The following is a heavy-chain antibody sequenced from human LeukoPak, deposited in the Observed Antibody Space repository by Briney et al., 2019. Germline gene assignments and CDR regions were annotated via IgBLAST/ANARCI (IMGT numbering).Heavy chain of an antibody. CDR2: IKQDGREK. CDR1: GPTPSEFW. J-gene: IGHJ4*02. Sequence: GGSLRLSCAASGPTPSEFWMNWVRQAPGKGLEWVANIKQDGREKNYVDSVKGRFTISRDNAKNSAYLQMNNLRVDDTAVYYCVGGYGWLPDYWGQGTLVTVSS. D-gene: IGHD6-19*01. CDR3: VGGYGWLPDY. V-gene: IGHV3-7*04.